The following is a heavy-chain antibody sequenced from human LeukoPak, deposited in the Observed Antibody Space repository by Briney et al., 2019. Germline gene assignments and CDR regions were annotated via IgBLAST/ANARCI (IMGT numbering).Heavy chain of an antibody. CDR2: ISYDGSNK. CDR1: GFSFSSYG. CDR3: ASYYDSSGSLDY. Sequence: PGGSLRLSCATSGFSFSSYGMHWVRQAPGKGLEWVAVISYDGSNKYYADSVKGRFTISRDNSKNTLYLQMNSLRAEDTAVYYCASYYDSSGSLDYWGQGTLVTVSS. J-gene: IGHJ4*02. D-gene: IGHD3-22*01. V-gene: IGHV3-30*03.